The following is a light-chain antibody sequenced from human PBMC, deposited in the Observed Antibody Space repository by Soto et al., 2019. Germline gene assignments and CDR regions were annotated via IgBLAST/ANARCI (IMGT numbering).Light chain of an antibody. CDR3: QQANRFPLT. V-gene: IGKV1-12*01. J-gene: IGKJ4*01. CDR1: QGINRW. CDR2: AAS. Sequence: DIQMTQSPSSVSAAVGDRVTITCRASQGINRWLAWYQQKPGKAPQLLISAASTLRSGVRPRFSGSGSGTDCIITISNLQPEDFATCSCQQANRFPLTLGGGTKVDIK.